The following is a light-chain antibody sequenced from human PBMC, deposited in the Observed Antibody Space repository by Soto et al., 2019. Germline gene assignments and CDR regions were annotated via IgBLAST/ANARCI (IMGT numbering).Light chain of an antibody. J-gene: IGLJ3*02. Sequence: QSVLTQPASVSGSPGQSITISCTGTSSDVGAYNYVSWYQQHPGKAPKLMIYEVSNRPSGVSNRFSACKSGNTASLTISGLQAEDEADYYCSSYTSSSTWVFGGGTKLTVL. CDR1: SSDVGAYNY. V-gene: IGLV2-14*01. CDR3: SSYTSSSTWV. CDR2: EVS.